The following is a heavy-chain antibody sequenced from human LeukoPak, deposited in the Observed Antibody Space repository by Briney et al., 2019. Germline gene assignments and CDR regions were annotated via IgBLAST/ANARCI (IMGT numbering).Heavy chain of an antibody. CDR2: ISGSGTTT. Sequence: GGSLRLSCAASGFIFSSYAMTWVRQAPGGGLEWLSTISGSGTTTYYVDSVKGRFTVSRDNSKNTLYLQINSLRAEDTAVYYCAKAPGRYSSLYYFDYWGQGTLVTVSS. V-gene: IGHV3-23*01. J-gene: IGHJ4*02. CDR1: GFIFSSYA. D-gene: IGHD1-26*01. CDR3: AKAPGRYSSLYYFDY.